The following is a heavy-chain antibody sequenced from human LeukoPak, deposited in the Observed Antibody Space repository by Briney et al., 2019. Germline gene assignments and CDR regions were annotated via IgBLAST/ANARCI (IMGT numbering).Heavy chain of an antibody. J-gene: IGHJ4*02. D-gene: IGHD6-19*01. CDR1: GFTFDDYA. CDR3: AKGSQGVAGSDY. CDR2: ISWNSGSI. Sequence: PGRSLRLSCAASGFTFDDYAMHWVRQAPGKGLEWVSGISWNSGSIGYADSVKGRFTISRDNAKNSLYLQMNSLRAEDTALYYCAKGSQGVAGSDYWGQGTLVIVSS. V-gene: IGHV3-9*01.